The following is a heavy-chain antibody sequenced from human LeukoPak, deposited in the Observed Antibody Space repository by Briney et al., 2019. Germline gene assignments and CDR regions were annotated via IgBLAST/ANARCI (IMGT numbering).Heavy chain of an antibody. D-gene: IGHD1-20*01. CDR3: ARKDNFLDYFDY. V-gene: IGHV4-61*08. Sequence: PSETLSLTCAVSGGSISSGGYSWSWIRQPPGKGLEWIGYIYYSGSTNYNPSLKSRVTISVDTSKNQFSLKLSSVTAADTAVYYCARKDNFLDYFDYWGQGTLVTVSS. CDR2: IYYSGST. CDR1: GGSISSGGYS. J-gene: IGHJ4*02.